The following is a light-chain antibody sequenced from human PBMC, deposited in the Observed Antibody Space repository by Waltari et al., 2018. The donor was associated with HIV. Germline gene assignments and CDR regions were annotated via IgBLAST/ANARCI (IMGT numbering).Light chain of an antibody. CDR1: NSNIGTHE. V-gene: IGLV1-40*01. J-gene: IGLJ2*01. CDR3: QSSDNTLSGSV. Sequence: QSVLTQPPSVSGAPGQRVTLSCTGGNSNIGTHEVHWYQQFPGTAPQLLIDNTNNRPSGVPDRFSGSKSGTSASLAITGLQADDEADYYCQSSDNTLSGSVFGGGTRLTVL. CDR2: NTN.